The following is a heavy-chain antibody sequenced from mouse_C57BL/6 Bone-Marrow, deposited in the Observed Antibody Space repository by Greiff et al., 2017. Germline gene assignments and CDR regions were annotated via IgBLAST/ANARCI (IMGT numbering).Heavy chain of an antibody. J-gene: IGHJ4*01. CDR2: IYPSDSET. CDR1: GYTFTSYW. V-gene: IGHV1-61*01. CDR3: ATTMITTRGYYYAMDD. Sequence: QVQLQQPGAELVRPGSSVKLSCKASGYTFTSYWMDWVKQRPGQGLEWIGNIYPSDSETHYNQKFKDKATLTVDKSSSTAYMQLSSLTSEDSAVYYCATTMITTRGYYYAMDDGGQGTSVTVSS. D-gene: IGHD2-4*01.